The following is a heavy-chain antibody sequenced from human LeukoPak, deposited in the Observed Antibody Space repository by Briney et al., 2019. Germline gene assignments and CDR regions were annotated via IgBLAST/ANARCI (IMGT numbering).Heavy chain of an antibody. CDR1: GYSISSGYF. J-gene: IGHJ4*02. D-gene: IGHD3-16*01. CDR3: TRGAGWLIDY. CDR2: IHHSGRT. V-gene: IGHV4-38-2*02. Sequence: SETLSLTCTVSGYSISSGYFWGWIRQPPGKGLELIGSIHHSGRTYYNPSLKSRVTISADTSKNQFSLKLNSLTTADTAVYYCTRGAGWLIDYWGQGILVTVSS.